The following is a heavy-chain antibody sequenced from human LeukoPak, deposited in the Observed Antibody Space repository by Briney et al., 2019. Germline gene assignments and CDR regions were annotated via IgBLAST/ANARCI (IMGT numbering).Heavy chain of an antibody. CDR1: GFTFSSYW. Sequence: GGSLRLSCAASGFTFSSYWMHWARQAPGKGLVWVSRINSDGSSTSYADSVKGRFTISRDNAKNTLYLQMNSLRAEDTAVYYCAKSGRGDYYDSSGYYNLFDYWGQGTLVTVSS. CDR3: AKSGRGDYYDSSGYYNLFDY. J-gene: IGHJ4*02. D-gene: IGHD3-22*01. CDR2: INSDGSST. V-gene: IGHV3-74*01.